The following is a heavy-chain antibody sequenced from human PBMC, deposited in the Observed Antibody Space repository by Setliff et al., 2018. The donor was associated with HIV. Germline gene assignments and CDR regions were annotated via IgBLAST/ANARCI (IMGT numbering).Heavy chain of an antibody. V-gene: IGHV3-7*05. J-gene: IGHJ5*02. CDR3: AKDPYSSGLNWFDP. D-gene: IGHD6-19*01. CDR1: GFSISDFW. CDR2: IKEDGSEQ. Sequence: GGSLRLSCAASGFSISDFWMSWVRQAPGKGLEWVANIKEDGSEQYYMDSVKGRFTISRDNAKNSLYLQMNSLRAEDTAVYYCAKDPYSSGLNWFDPWGQGTLVTVSS.